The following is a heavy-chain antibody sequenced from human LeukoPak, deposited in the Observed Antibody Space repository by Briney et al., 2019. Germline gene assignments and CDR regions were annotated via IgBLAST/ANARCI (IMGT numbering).Heavy chain of an antibody. CDR2: ISGSGGST. Sequence: PGGSLRLSCAASGFTFSSYGMSWVRQAPGKGLEWVSAISGSGGSTYYADSVKGRFTISRDNSKNTLYLQMNSLRAEDTAVYYCAKDVEPLVDIVATTFDYWGQGTLVTVSS. V-gene: IGHV3-23*01. D-gene: IGHD5-12*01. CDR1: GFTFSSYG. CDR3: AKDVEPLVDIVATTFDY. J-gene: IGHJ4*02.